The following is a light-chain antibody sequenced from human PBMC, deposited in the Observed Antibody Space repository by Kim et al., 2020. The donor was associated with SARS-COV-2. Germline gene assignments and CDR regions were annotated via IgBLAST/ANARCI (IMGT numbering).Light chain of an antibody. CDR3: QQYGSSPT. CDR1: QSVSSSS. CDR2: GTS. V-gene: IGKV3-20*01. Sequence: LCPGERATLSCRASQSVSSSSLAWYQQKPGQAPRLLIYGTSTRATGIPDRFSGSGSGTDFTLTISRLEPEEFAVYFCQQYGSSPTFGGGTKVDIK. J-gene: IGKJ4*01.